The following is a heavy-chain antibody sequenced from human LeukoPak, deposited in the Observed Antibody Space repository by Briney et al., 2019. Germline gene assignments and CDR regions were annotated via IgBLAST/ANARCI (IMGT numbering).Heavy chain of an antibody. CDR3: ARGGVRGVILGLKRYYYYMDV. CDR2: INPNSGVT. Sequence: ASVKVSCKTSGYTFTGYYMHWVRQAPGQGLGWMGWINPNSGVTNYAQKFQGRVTMTRDTSISTAYMELSRLRSDDTAVYHCARGGVRGVILGLKRYYYYMDVWGKGTTVTISS. D-gene: IGHD3-10*01. J-gene: IGHJ6*03. CDR1: GYTFTGYY. V-gene: IGHV1-2*02.